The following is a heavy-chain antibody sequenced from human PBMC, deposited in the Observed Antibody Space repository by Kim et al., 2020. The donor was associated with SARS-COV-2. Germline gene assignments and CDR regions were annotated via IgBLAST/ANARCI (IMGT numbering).Heavy chain of an antibody. D-gene: IGHD6-19*01. CDR3: ATGTYSSGWAGDY. V-gene: IGHV1-24*01. J-gene: IGHJ4*02. Sequence: YAQKFQGRVPMTEDTSTDTAYMELSSLRSEDTAVYYCATGTYSSGWAGDYWGQGTLVTVSS.